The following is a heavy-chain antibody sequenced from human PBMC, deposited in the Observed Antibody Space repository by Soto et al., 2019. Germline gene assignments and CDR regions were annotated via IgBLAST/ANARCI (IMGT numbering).Heavy chain of an antibody. D-gene: IGHD6-13*01. CDR3: ARGPNLYSSTQLGAY. Sequence: PSETLSLTCAVYGGSFSGYYWSWIRQPPGKGLEWIGEINHSGSTNYNPSLKSRVTISVDTSKNQFSLKLSSVTAADTAVYYCARGPNLYSSTQLGAYWGQGTLVTVSS. CDR2: INHSGST. CDR1: GGSFSGYY. J-gene: IGHJ4*02. V-gene: IGHV4-34*01.